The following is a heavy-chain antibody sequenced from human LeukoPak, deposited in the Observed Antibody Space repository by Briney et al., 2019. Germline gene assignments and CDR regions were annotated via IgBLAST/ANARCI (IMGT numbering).Heavy chain of an antibody. CDR3: ARDGGGIAAAGTNAFDI. Sequence: GGSLRLSCAASGFTFSSYGMHWVRQAPGKGLEWVAVIWYDGSNKYYADSVKGRFTISRDNSKNTLYLQMNSLRAEDTAVYYCARDGGGIAAAGTNAFDIWGQGTMVTVSS. J-gene: IGHJ3*02. CDR1: GFTFSSYG. CDR2: IWYDGSNK. V-gene: IGHV3-33*01. D-gene: IGHD6-13*01.